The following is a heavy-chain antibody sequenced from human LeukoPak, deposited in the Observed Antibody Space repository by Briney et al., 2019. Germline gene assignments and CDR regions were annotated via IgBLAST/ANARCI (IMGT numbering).Heavy chain of an antibody. Sequence: PSETLSLTCTVSGGSISSYYWSWIRQPPGKGLEWIAYISDIGSINYNPSLKSRVTISVDTSKNQFSLKLSSVTAADTAVYYCARHGKYYYDSSGFDYWGQGTLVTVSS. J-gene: IGHJ4*02. CDR3: ARHGKYYYDSSGFDY. D-gene: IGHD3-22*01. V-gene: IGHV4-59*08. CDR2: ISDIGSI. CDR1: GGSISSYY.